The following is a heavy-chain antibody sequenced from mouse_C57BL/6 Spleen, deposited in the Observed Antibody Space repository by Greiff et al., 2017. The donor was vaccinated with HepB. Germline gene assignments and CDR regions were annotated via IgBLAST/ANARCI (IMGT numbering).Heavy chain of an antibody. D-gene: IGHD2-4*01. J-gene: IGHJ4*01. CDR1: GFTFRDFY. Sequence: EVMLVESGGGLVQSGRSLRLSCATSGFTFRDFYMEWVRQAPGKGLEWIAASRNKANDYTTEYSASVKGRFIGSRDTSQSILYLQMNALRSEDTAIYYCARDLYDYDVYYYAMDHWGQGLSATVSS. V-gene: IGHV7-1*01. CDR3: ARDLYDYDVYYYAMDH. CDR2: SRNKANDYTT.